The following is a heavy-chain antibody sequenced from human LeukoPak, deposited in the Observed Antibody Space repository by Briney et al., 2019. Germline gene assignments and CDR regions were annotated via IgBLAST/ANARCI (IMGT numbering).Heavy chain of an antibody. J-gene: IGHJ4*02. CDR2: IYTSGST. D-gene: IGHD3-9*01. CDR3: AREYYDILTGYFYYFDY. V-gene: IGHV4-4*07. Sequence: PSETLSLTCTVSGGSISSYCWSWIRRPAGKGLEWIGRIYTSGSTNYNPSLKSRVTMSVDTSKNQFSLKLSSVTAADTAVYYCAREYYDILTGYFYYFDYWGQGTLVTVSS. CDR1: GGSISSYC.